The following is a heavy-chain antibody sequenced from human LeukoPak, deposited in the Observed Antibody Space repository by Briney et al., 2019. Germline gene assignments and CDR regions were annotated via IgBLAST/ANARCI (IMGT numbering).Heavy chain of an antibody. J-gene: IGHJ4*02. CDR3: ARGDGYNFFDY. Sequence: GGSLRLSCVVSGFSVTNNYMSWVRQAPGKGLEWVSVFYVGGATYYADSVKGRFTISRDNSENTLYLQMKSLRAEGTAVYYCARGDGYNFFDYWGQGTLVTVSS. V-gene: IGHV3-53*01. CDR1: GFSVTNNY. CDR2: FYVGGAT. D-gene: IGHD5-24*01.